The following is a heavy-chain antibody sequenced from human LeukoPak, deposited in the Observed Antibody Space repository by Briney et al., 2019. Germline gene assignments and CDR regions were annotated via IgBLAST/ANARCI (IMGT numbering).Heavy chain of an antibody. CDR3: ARGSYPSSSWFVYYYYYYMDV. D-gene: IGHD6-13*01. Sequence: SETLSLTCTVSGGSISSYYWSWIRQPAGKGLEWIGSIYYSGSTYYNPSLKSRVTISVDTSKNQFSLKLSSVTAADTAVYYCARGSYPSSSWFVYYYYYYMDVWGKGTTVTVSS. J-gene: IGHJ6*03. CDR2: IYYSGST. CDR1: GGSISSYY. V-gene: IGHV4-4*07.